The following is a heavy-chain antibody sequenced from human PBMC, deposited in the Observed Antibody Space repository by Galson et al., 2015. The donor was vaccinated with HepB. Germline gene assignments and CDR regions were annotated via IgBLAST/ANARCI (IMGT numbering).Heavy chain of an antibody. Sequence: PALVKPTQTLTLTCTFSGFSLSTSGMCVSWIRQPPGKALEWLARIDWDDDKYYSTSLKTRLTISKDTSKNQVVLTMTSMDPVDTATYYCARMNSSGWYEYYFDYWGQGTLVTVSS. J-gene: IGHJ4*02. V-gene: IGHV2-70*11. CDR3: ARMNSSGWYEYYFDY. CDR2: IDWDDDK. CDR1: GFSLSTSGMC. D-gene: IGHD6-19*01.